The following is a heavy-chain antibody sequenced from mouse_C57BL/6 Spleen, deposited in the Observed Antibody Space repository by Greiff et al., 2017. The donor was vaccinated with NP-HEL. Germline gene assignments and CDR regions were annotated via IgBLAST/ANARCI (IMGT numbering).Heavy chain of an antibody. V-gene: IGHV14-2*01. CDR3: ARSGLRGAY. CDR1: GFNIKDYY. Sequence: EVQLQQSGAELVKPGASVKLSCTASGFNIKDYYMHWVKQRTEQGLEWIGRIDPEDGETKYAPNFQGKATITADTSSNTAYLQLSSLTSEDTAVYYCARSGLRGAYWGQGTLVTVSA. CDR2: IDPEDGET. J-gene: IGHJ3*01. D-gene: IGHD1-1*01.